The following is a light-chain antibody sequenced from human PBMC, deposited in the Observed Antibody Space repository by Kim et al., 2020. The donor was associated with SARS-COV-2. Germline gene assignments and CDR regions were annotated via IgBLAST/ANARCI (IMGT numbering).Light chain of an antibody. CDR1: QDISNH. CDR2: DAS. V-gene: IGKV1-33*01. Sequence: DIQMTQSPSSLSASVGDRVTITCQASQDISNHLNWYQQKPGKAPQLLMYDASNLATGVPSRFGGSGSETDFTFTISSLQPEDIATYYCQQCDNLPLTFGGGTKVDIK. CDR3: QQCDNLPLT. J-gene: IGKJ4*01.